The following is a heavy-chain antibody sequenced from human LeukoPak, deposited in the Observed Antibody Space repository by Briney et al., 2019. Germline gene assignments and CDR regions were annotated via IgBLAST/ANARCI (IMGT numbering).Heavy chain of an antibody. CDR2: ISYDGSNK. D-gene: IGHD3-22*01. CDR3: AKLLAYYYDSSGYEDAFDI. V-gene: IGHV3-30*18. Sequence: PGGSLRLSCAASGFTFSSYGMHWVRQAPGKGLEWVAVISYDGSNKYYADSVKGRFTISRDNSKNTLYLQMNGLRAEDTAVYYCAKLLAYYYDSSGYEDAFDIWGQGTMVTVSS. J-gene: IGHJ3*02. CDR1: GFTFSSYG.